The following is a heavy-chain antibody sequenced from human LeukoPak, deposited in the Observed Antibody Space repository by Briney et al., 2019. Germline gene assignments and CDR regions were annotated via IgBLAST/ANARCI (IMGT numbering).Heavy chain of an antibody. J-gene: IGHJ4*02. V-gene: IGHV4-30-4*08. D-gene: IGHD5-18*01. Sequence: SETLSLTCTVSGGSISSGDYYWSWIRQPPGKGLEWIGYIYYSGSTYYNPSLKSRVTISVDTSKNQFSLKLSSVTAADTAVYYCAREEDTALATVARGHFDYWGQGTLVTVSS. CDR2: IYYSGST. CDR1: GGSISSGDYY. CDR3: AREEDTALATVARGHFDY.